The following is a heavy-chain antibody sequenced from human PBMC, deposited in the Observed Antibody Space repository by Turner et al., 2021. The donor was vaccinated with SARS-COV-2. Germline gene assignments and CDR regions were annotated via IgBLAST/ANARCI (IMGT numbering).Heavy chain of an antibody. CDR1: EFTFSSYA. V-gene: IGHV3-30-3*01. CDR3: ARGGGYGAAFDY. Sequence: QVQLVESGGGVVQPGRSLRLSCAASEFTFSSYAMHWVRQAPGKGLEWVAVISYDGSNKFYADSVKGRFTISRDNSKNTLYLQMNSLRAEDTAVYYCARGGGYGAAFDYWGQGTLVTVSS. D-gene: IGHD5-12*01. J-gene: IGHJ4*02. CDR2: ISYDGSNK.